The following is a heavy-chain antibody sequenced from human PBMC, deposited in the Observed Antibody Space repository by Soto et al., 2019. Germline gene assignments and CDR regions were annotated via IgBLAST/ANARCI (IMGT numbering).Heavy chain of an antibody. Sequence: ASVKVSCKASGYTFTNYPMHWLRQAPGQGLEWMGIINPSGGSTSYAQKFQGRVTMTRDTSTSTVYMELSSLRSEDTAVYYCARVLRYFDWYDYWGQGTLDTVSS. CDR1: GYTFTNYP. J-gene: IGHJ4*02. D-gene: IGHD3-9*01. CDR2: INPSGGST. V-gene: IGHV1-46*03. CDR3: ARVLRYFDWYDY.